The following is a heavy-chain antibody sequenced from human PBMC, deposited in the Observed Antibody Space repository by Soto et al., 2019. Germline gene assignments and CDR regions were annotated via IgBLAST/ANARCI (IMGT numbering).Heavy chain of an antibody. CDR1: GGTFSSYA. CDR3: ARSPFSNSRYCSGGSCYSAYGMDV. CDR2: IIPIFGTA. D-gene: IGHD2-15*01. Sequence: QVQLVQSGAEVKKPGSSVKVSCKASGGTFSSYAISWVRQAPGQGLEWMGGIIPIFGTANYEQKFQGRAKITADAPTSTAYMELSSLRSEDTAVYYCARSPFSNSRYCSGGSCYSAYGMDVWGQGTTVTVSS. J-gene: IGHJ6*02. V-gene: IGHV1-69*01.